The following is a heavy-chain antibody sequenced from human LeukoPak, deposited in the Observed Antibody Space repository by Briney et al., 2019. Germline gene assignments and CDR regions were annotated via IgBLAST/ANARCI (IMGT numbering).Heavy chain of an antibody. CDR1: GASFSDYY. D-gene: IGHD6-13*01. V-gene: IGHV4-34*01. J-gene: IGHJ4*02. Sequence: PSETLSLTCAVYGASFSDYYWSWVCQPPGKGLEWIGEINHSGSTNYNPSLKSRVTISVDTSKNQFSLKLSSVTAADTAVYYCARLHSSSWYPFDYWGQGTLVTVSS. CDR3: ARLHSSSWYPFDY. CDR2: INHSGST.